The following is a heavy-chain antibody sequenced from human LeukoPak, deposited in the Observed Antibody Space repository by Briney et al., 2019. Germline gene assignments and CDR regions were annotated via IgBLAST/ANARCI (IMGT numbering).Heavy chain of an antibody. V-gene: IGHV3-53*01. CDR3: ARAPGIVAYQLGWFDP. J-gene: IGHJ5*02. D-gene: IGHD5-12*01. CDR2: IYSGGST. Sequence: PGGSLRLSCAASGFTVSSNYMSWVRQAPGKGLEWVSVIYSGGSTYYADSVKGRFTISRDNSKNTLYLQMNSLRAEDTAVYYCARAPGIVAYQLGWFDPWGQGTLVTVSS. CDR1: GFTVSSNY.